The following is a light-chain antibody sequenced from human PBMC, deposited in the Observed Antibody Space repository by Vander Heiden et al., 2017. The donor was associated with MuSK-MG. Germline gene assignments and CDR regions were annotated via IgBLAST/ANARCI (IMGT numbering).Light chain of an antibody. V-gene: IGLV2-14*01. CDR3: SSKRSNTNLGV. Sequence: QSALTQPASVSGSPGQSITISCPGTSSDGGGDNYASCYQQHPGTAPKLIISDGHNRPSGGSQRFSGAKAGNVASLTITGLQAEDEADYYCSSKRSNTNLGVFGGGTKLTVL. CDR2: DGH. J-gene: IGLJ3*02. CDR1: SSDGGGDNY.